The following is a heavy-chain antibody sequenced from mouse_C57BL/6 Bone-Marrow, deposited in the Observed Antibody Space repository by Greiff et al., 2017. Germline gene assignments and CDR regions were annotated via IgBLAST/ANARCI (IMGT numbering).Heavy chain of an antibody. D-gene: IGHD1-1*01. J-gene: IGHJ2*01. CDR2: ISSGSSTI. CDR1: GFTFSDYG. V-gene: IGHV5-17*01. Sequence: DVMLVESGGGLVKPGGSLKLSCAASGFTFSDYGMHWVRQAPETGLEWVAYISSGSSTIYYADTVKGRFTISRDNAKNTLFLQMTSLRSEDTAMYYCARTYGSSYCDYWGQGTTLTVSS. CDR3: ARTYGSSYCDY.